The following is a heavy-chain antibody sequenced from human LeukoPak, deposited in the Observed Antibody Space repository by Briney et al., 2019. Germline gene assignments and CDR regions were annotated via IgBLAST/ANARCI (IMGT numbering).Heavy chain of an antibody. J-gene: IGHJ6*03. CDR3: AREHYFYHMDG. CDR2: VNQGGTEK. Sequence: GSLRLSCAASGFTFSDYYMSWIRQAPGKGLEWVANVNQGGTEKYYVDSVKGRFTISRDNAENSLYLQMNSLRAEDTAVYYCAREHYFYHMDGWGKGTTVTVSS. CDR1: GFTFSDYY. V-gene: IGHV3-7*01.